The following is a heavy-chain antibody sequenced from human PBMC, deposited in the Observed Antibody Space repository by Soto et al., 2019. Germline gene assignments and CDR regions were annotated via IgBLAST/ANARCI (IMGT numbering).Heavy chain of an antibody. J-gene: IGHJ4*02. CDR2: IDWDDDK. CDR1: GFSLSTSGMC. CDR3: AXTRAKYSSSRPAYYFDY. V-gene: IGHV2-70*01. D-gene: IGHD6-13*01. Sequence: SGPTLVNPTQTLTLTCTFSGFSLSTSGMCVSWIRQPPGKALEWLALIDWDDDKYYSTSLKTRLTISKDTSKNQVVLTMTNMDPVDTATYYCAXTRAKYSSSRPAYYFDYWGQGTLVTVSS.